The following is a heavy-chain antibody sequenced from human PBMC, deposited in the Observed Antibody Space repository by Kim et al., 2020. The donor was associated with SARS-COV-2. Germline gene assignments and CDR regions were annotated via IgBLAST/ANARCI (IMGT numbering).Heavy chain of an antibody. Sequence: GGSLRLSCAASGFTFSSYAMSWVRQAPGKGLEWVSAISGSGGSTYYADSVKGRFTISRDNSKNTLYLQMNSLRAEDTAVYYCANLYDFWSGFYFQYWGQGTLVTVSS. D-gene: IGHD3-3*01. V-gene: IGHV3-23*01. CDR2: ISGSGGST. CDR1: GFTFSSYA. CDR3: ANLYDFWSGFYFQY. J-gene: IGHJ1*01.